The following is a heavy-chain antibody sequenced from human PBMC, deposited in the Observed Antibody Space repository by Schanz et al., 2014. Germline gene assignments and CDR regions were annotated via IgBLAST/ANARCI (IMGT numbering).Heavy chain of an antibody. CDR1: GYTFTTYA. CDR2: ISTNTGNP. CDR3: ARGRPSTSWFYFDY. Sequence: QVQLVQSEAEVKKPGASVKVSCKASGYTFTTYAMSWVQQVPGQGLEWMGWISTNTGNPTYAQGFTGRFVFSLDTSVTTAYLQINSLKAEDTAVYYCARGRPSTSWFYFDYWGQGTLVTVSS. D-gene: IGHD6-13*01. J-gene: IGHJ4*02. V-gene: IGHV7-4-1*02.